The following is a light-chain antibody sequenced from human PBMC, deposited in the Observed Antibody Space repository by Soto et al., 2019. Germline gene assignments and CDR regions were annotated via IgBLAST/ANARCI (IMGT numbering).Light chain of an antibody. CDR1: QSLSNNIY. V-gene: IGKV3-20*01. CDR2: GAS. CDR3: PRYGSSGT. Sequence: IVLTECPRTLYLSPGERATLSCRASQSLSNNIYLAWYQQKPGQAPRLLIYGASSRATGIPDRFSGSGSGTDFTLTISRLEPEDFAVYYCPRYGSSGTFGQGITVDI. J-gene: IGKJ1*01.